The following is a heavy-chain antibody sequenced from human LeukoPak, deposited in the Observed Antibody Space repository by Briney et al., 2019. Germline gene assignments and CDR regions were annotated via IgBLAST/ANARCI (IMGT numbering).Heavy chain of an antibody. Sequence: GGSLRPSCAASGFTFSSYEMNWVRQAPGKGLEWVSYISSSGSTIYYADSVKGRFTISRDNAKNSLYLQMNSLRAEDTAVYYCARDGRYSNYGDFDYWGQGTLVTVSS. CDR3: ARDGRYSNYGDFDY. J-gene: IGHJ4*02. CDR1: GFTFSSYE. D-gene: IGHD4-11*01. CDR2: ISSSGSTI. V-gene: IGHV3-48*03.